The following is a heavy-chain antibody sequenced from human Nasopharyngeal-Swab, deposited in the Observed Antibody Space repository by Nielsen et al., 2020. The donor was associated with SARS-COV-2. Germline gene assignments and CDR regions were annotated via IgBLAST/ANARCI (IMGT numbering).Heavy chain of an antibody. Sequence: GSLRLSCAVSGGSISSSNWWSWVRQPPGKGLEWIGEIYHSGSTNYNPSLKSRVTISVDKSKNQFSLKLSSVTAADTAVYYCARDRGTNTVATQNPLYYWGQGTLVTVSS. V-gene: IGHV4-4*02. CDR3: ARDRGTNTVATQNPLYY. D-gene: IGHD4-17*01. CDR1: GGSISSSNW. J-gene: IGHJ4*02. CDR2: IYHSGST.